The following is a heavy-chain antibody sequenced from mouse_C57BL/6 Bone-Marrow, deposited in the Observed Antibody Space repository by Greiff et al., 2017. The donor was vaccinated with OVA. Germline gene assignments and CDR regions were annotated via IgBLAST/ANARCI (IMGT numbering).Heavy chain of an antibody. V-gene: IGHV14-4*01. Sequence: VQLQQSGAELVRPGASVKLSCTASGFNIQDDYMHWVKQRPEQGLEWIGWIDPENGDTEYASKFQGKATITADTSSNTAYLQRSSLTSEDTAVYYCTTDYYGISYPWFAYWGQGTLVTVSA. CDR2: IDPENGDT. CDR1: GFNIQDDY. J-gene: IGHJ3*01. D-gene: IGHD1-1*01. CDR3: TTDYYGISYPWFAY.